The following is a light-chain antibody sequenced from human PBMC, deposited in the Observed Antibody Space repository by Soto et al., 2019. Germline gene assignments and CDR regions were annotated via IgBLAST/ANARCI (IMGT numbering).Light chain of an antibody. J-gene: IGLJ2*01. CDR3: CSYAGSYTVL. V-gene: IGLV2-11*01. Sequence: QSALTQPRSVSGSPGQSVTISCTGTSSDVGGYNYVSWYQQHPGKAPKLMICDVSKRPSGVPDRFSGSKSGNTASLTISGLQAEDEADYCCCSYAGSYTVLFGGGTKVTVL. CDR1: SSDVGGYNY. CDR2: DVS.